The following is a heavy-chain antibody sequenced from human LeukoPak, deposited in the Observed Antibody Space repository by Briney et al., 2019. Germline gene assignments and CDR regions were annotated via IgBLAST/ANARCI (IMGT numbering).Heavy chain of an antibody. Sequence: GGSLRLSCAASGFTFSSYAMSWVRQAPGKGLEWVSYISSSGSTIYYADSVKGRFTISRDNAKNSLYLQMNSLRAEDTAVYYCASAPSSTSWYRKFWGQGTLVTVSS. CDR3: ASAPSSTSWYRKF. CDR1: GFTFSSYA. V-gene: IGHV3-48*04. J-gene: IGHJ4*02. D-gene: IGHD6-13*01. CDR2: ISSSGSTI.